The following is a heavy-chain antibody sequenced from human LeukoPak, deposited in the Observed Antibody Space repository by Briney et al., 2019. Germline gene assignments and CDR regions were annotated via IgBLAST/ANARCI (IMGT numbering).Heavy chain of an antibody. CDR1: GFTFDDYA. D-gene: IGHD5-12*01. CDR2: ISWNSGSI. Sequence: PGGSLRLSCAASGFTFDDYAMHWVRQAPGRGLEWVSGISWNSGSIGYADSVKGRFTISRDNAKNSLYLQMNSLRAEDTALYYCANLRGYSGYDNYWGQGTLVTVSS. CDR3: ANLRGYSGYDNY. V-gene: IGHV3-9*01. J-gene: IGHJ4*02.